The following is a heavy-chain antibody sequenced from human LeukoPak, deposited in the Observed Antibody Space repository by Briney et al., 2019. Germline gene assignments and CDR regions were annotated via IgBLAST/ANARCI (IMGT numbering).Heavy chain of an antibody. CDR3: ARLLGPYCSSTSCYEYFDY. CDR1: GYSFTSYW. D-gene: IGHD2-2*01. J-gene: IGHJ4*02. CDR2: IYPGDSDT. Sequence: GESLKISCKGSGYSFTSYWIGWVRQMPGKGLEWMGIIYPGDSDTRYSPSIQGQVTISADKSISTAYLQWSSLKASDTAMYYCARLLGPYCSSTSCYEYFDYWGQGTLVTVSS. V-gene: IGHV5-51*01.